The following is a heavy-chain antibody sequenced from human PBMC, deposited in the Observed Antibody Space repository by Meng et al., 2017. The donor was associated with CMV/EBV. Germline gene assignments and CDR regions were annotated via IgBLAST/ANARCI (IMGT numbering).Heavy chain of an antibody. CDR2: IIPIFGTA. D-gene: IGHD1-26*01. V-gene: IGHV1-69*05. CDR1: GGTFSSYA. CDR3: ARWSGSYSYYYYYGMDV. J-gene: IGHJ6*02. Sequence: SVKVSCKASGGTFSSYAISWVRQAPGQGLEWMGGIIPIFGTANYAQKFQGRVTLTTDESTSTAYMELSSLRSEDTAVYYCARWSGSYSYYYYYGMDVWGQGTTVTVSS.